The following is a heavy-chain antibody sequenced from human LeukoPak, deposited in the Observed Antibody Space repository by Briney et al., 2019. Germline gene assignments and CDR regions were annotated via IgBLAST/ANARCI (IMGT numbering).Heavy chain of an antibody. Sequence: PSETLSLTCTVSGGSISNGSYYWNWIRQPAGKGLEWIGRIYTSGSTNSNPSLKSRVTISIDTSKKQFSLNLNSVTAADTAVYYCARHGLGVGWFDPWGQGTRVTVSS. CDR3: ARHGLGVGWFDP. CDR2: IYTSGST. V-gene: IGHV4-61*02. J-gene: IGHJ5*02. D-gene: IGHD2-15*01. CDR1: GGSISNGSYY.